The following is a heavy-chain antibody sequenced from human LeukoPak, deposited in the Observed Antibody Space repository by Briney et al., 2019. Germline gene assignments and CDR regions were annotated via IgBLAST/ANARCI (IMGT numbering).Heavy chain of an antibody. CDR1: EFAFSSYW. J-gene: IGHJ4*02. CDR2: IRPDGSEK. D-gene: IGHD3-10*01. V-gene: IGHV3-7*05. CDR3: ARIGGWFGNDY. Sequence: GGSLRLSCAASEFAFSSYWMSWVRQAPGKGLEWVANIRPDGSEKDYVDSVKGRFTISRDNAKNSLYLQMNSLRAEDTALYYCARIGGWFGNDYWGQGTLVTVSS.